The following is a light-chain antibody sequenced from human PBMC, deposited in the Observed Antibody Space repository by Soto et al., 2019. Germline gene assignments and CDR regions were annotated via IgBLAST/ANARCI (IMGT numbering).Light chain of an antibody. J-gene: IGKJ5*01. CDR3: LQHKSYPLA. Sequence: DIQMTQSPSSLSASVGDRVTITCRASQGIGNDLGWYQQKPGKAPKRLIYSSFILQSGVPSRFSGSGSGTEFTLTNSRLQPEDFATYYCLQHKSYPLAFGQGTRLEIK. V-gene: IGKV1-17*01. CDR1: QGIGND. CDR2: SSF.